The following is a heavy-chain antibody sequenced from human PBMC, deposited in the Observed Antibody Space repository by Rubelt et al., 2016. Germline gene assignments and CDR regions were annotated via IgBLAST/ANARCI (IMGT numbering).Heavy chain of an antibody. V-gene: IGHV1-69*01. CDR2: IIPIFGTA. D-gene: IGHD3-10*01. CDR1: GGTFSSYA. Sequence: GGTFSSYAISWVRQAPGQGLEWMGGIIPIFGTANYAQKFQGRVTITADESTSTAYMELSSLRSEETAVYYCARGFSMVRAPYAFDIWGQGTMVTVSS. CDR3: ARGFSMVRAPYAFDI. J-gene: IGHJ3*02.